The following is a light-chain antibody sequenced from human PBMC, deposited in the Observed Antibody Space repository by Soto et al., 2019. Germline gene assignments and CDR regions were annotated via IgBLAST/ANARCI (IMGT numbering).Light chain of an antibody. CDR3: TSYAGTDVHYV. V-gene: IGLV2-8*01. Sequence: QSALTQPPSASGSPGQSVTISCTGTSSDIGYYNYVSWYQQYPGKAPKLLIYEVSNRPSGVPDRFSGSKSGNTASLTVSGLQAADEADYYCTSYAGTDVHYVFGTGTKVTVL. CDR2: EVS. CDR1: SSDIGYYNY. J-gene: IGLJ1*01.